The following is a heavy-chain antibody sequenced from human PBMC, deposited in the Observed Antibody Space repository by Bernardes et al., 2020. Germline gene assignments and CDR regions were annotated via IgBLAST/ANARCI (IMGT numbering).Heavy chain of an antibody. CDR1: GFWFDDYE. CDR2: IRSKAHGGTT. V-gene: IGHV3-49*03. Sequence: GGSLRLSCTTSGFWFDDYEMNWFRQAPGKGLEWVGFIRSKAHGGTTEYAASVKGRFAISRDDSKKIAYLQLNSLKIEDTAIYFCCRAKALEAADEWGQGTLVTVSS. J-gene: IGHJ4*02. D-gene: IGHD6-25*01. CDR3: CRAKALEAADE.